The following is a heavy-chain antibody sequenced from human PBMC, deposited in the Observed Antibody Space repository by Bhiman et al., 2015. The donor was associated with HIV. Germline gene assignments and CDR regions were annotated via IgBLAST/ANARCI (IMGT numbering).Heavy chain of an antibody. CDR1: GFTFSTYN. Sequence: EVQLVESGGGLVKPGGSLRLSCAASGFTFSTYNMNWVRQAPGKGLEWVSLISSTSTTIFYADSVKGRFTISRDNAKKSLYLQMSSLRAEDTAVYYCVRGYTYSNRLLGFDYWGQGTLGHRLL. V-gene: IGHV3-21*01. CDR2: ISSTSTTI. CDR3: VRGYTYSNRLLGFDY. J-gene: IGHJ4*02. D-gene: IGHD5-18*01.